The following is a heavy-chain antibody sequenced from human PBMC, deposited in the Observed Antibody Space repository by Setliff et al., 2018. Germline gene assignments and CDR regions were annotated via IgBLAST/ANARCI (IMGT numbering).Heavy chain of an antibody. D-gene: IGHD3-9*01. J-gene: IGHJ4*02. CDR2: IYYSGST. V-gene: IGHV4-39*01. Sequence: SETLSLTCTVSGGSISSSSYYWGWIRQPPGKGLEWIGTIYYSGSTYYNPSLKSRVTISMDTSKSHFSLKLSSVTAADTAVYYCVRQDILTGYYAFDYWGQGTLVTVSS. CDR1: GGSISSSSYY. CDR3: VRQDILTGYYAFDY.